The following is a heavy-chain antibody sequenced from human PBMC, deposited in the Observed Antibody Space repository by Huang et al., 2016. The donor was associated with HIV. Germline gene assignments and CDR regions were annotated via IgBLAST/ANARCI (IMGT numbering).Heavy chain of an antibody. CDR1: GFTFSNFA. D-gene: IGHD5-12*01. J-gene: IGHJ4*02. Sequence: EVQLWESGGTLVQPRGSLRLSCGASGFTFSNFAMSWGRQAPGKGLEWVSFISGSSGTIYYADSVKGRFTISRDNVKKTVYLQMNSLRVEDAAVYYCAKDRGDGYSGYDYDYWGQGTLVTVSS. CDR3: AKDRGDGYSGYDYDY. CDR2: ISGSSGTI. V-gene: IGHV3-23*01.